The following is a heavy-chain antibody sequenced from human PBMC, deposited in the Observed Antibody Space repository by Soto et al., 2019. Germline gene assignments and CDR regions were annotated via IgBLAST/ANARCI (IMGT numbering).Heavy chain of an antibody. D-gene: IGHD5-12*01. CDR1: GGSFSGYY. CDR2: INHSGST. CDR3: ARVGGYSGYFGRYYYGMDV. Sequence: PSDTLSLTCAVYGGSFSGYYWSWIRQPPGKGLEWIGEINHSGSTNYNPSLKSRVTISVDSSKNQFSLKLSSVTAADTAVYYCARVGGYSGYFGRYYYGMDVWGQGTTITVSS. J-gene: IGHJ6*02. V-gene: IGHV4-34*01.